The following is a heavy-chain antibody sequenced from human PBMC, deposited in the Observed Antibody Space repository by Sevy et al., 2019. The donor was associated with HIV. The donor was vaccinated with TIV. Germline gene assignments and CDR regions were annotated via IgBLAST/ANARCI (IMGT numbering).Heavy chain of an antibody. V-gene: IGHV4-59*08. CDR2: IYYNGHI. CDR3: AGENAWGRGYS. D-gene: IGHD1-26*01. J-gene: IGHJ4*02. CDR1: GGSITSLY. Sequence: SETLSLTCTVSGGSITSLYWNWIRQPPGKGLEWIANIYYNGHINYNPSLKSRVTLSLDPSKNQCSLRLSSVAAADTAMYYCAGENAWGRGYSWGQGTLVTVSS.